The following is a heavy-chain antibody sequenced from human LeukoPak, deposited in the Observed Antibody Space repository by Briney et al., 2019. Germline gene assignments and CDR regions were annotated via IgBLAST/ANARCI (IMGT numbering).Heavy chain of an antibody. V-gene: IGHV3-23*01. CDR2: TSGSGDTT. CDR3: AKVGARGCSSSTCFIY. J-gene: IGHJ4*02. D-gene: IGHD2-2*01. Sequence: PGGSLRLSCAASGFTFRSYAMSWVRQAPGKGLEWVSATSGSGDTTYYADSVKGRFTISRDNSKNTLYLQMNSLRPEDTAVYYCAKVGARGCSSSTCFIYWGQGTLVTVSS. CDR1: GFTFRSYA.